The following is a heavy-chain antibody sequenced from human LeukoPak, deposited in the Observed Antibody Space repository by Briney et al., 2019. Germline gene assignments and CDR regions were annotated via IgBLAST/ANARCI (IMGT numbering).Heavy chain of an antibody. V-gene: IGHV1-2*02. CDR2: INPNSGGT. J-gene: IGHJ6*02. CDR1: GYTFTDYY. Sequence: ASVKVSFKASGYTFTDYYMHWVRQAPGQGLEWMGWINPNSGGTHYAQKFQGRVTMTRDTSIGTGYMELSRLRSDDTAVYYCARPLTAVTKTYYYYGLDVWGQGTAVTVSS. D-gene: IGHD4-11*01. CDR3: ARPLTAVTKTYYYYGLDV.